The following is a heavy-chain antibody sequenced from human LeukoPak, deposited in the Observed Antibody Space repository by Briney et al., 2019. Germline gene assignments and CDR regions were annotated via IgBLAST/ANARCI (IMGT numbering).Heavy chain of an antibody. D-gene: IGHD2-21*02. CDR1: GGSIGSYY. J-gene: IGHJ3*02. Sequence: SETLSLTCTVSGGSIGSYYWSWIRQPPGKGLEWIGYIYYSGSTNYNPSLKSRVTISVDTSKNQFSLKLSSVTAADTAVYYCARVTTHIVVVTASDAFDIWGQGTMVTVSS. CDR3: ARVTTHIVVVTASDAFDI. V-gene: IGHV4-59*01. CDR2: IYYSGST.